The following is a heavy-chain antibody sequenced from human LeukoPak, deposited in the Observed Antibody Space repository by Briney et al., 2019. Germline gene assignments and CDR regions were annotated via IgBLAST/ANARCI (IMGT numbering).Heavy chain of an antibody. CDR2: IYHSGST. V-gene: IGHV4-30-2*01. Sequence: PSETLSLTCAVSGGSISSGSYSWSWIRQPPGKGLEWIGYIYHSGSTYYNPSLKSRVTISVDRSKNQFSLKLSSVTAADTAVYYCARGGYYCTGWGQGTLVTVSS. CDR1: GGSISSGSYS. J-gene: IGHJ4*02. CDR3: ARGGYYCTG. D-gene: IGHD3-3*01.